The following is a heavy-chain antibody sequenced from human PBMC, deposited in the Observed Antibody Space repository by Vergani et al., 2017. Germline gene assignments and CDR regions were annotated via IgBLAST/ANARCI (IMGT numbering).Heavy chain of an antibody. D-gene: IGHD2-8*01. CDR2: IVPVFGLT. J-gene: IGHJ4*02. Sequence: QVQLVQSGAEVKRPGSSVKVSCKTSGDAFNKFTINWLRQAPGRGLEWMGRIVPVFGLTNYVHKFEGRLTITADRSTATAYMELTSLTSEDTAMYFCARGLWDCTHIRCSPPSYWGQGTQVTVSS. V-gene: IGHV1-69*02. CDR3: ARGLWDCTHIRCSPPSY. CDR1: GDAFNKFT.